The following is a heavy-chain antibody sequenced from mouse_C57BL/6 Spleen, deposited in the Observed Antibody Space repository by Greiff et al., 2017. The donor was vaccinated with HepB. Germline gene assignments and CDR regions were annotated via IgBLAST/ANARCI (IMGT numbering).Heavy chain of an antibody. D-gene: IGHD2-10*02. J-gene: IGHJ2*01. CDR1: GFTFSDYG. Sequence: EVKVVESGGGLVKPGGSLKLSCAASGFTFSDYGMHWVRQAPEKGLEWVAYISSGSSTIYYADTVKGRFTISRDNAKNTLFLQMTSLRSEDTAIYYCARRGMEWSYFDYWGQGTTLTVSS. V-gene: IGHV5-17*01. CDR2: ISSGSSTI. CDR3: ARRGMEWSYFDY.